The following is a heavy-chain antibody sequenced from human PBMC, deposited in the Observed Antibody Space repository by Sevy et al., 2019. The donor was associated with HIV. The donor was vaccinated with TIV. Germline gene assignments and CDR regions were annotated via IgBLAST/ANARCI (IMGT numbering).Heavy chain of an antibody. CDR3: ARGGDDSSGYFYFGEYYFDY. J-gene: IGHJ4*02. CDR1: GFTFSSYA. CDR2: ISSNGGST. Sequence: GGSLRLSCAASGFTFSSYAMHWVRQAPGKGLEYVSAISSNGGSTYYADSVKGRFTISRDNSKNTLYLQMGSLRAEDXXXYYCARGGDDSSGYFYFGEYYFDYWGQGTLVTVSS. V-gene: IGHV3-64*02. D-gene: IGHD3-22*01.